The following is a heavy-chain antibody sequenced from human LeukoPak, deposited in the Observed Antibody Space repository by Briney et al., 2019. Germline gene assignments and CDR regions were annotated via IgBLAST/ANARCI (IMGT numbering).Heavy chain of an antibody. CDR2: IYYSGST. J-gene: IGHJ3*02. V-gene: IGHV4-59*01. CDR1: GGSISSYY. CDR3: ARYGDYGAFDI. Sequence: PSETLSLTCTVSGGSISSYYWSWIRQPPGKGLEWIGYIYYSGSTNYNPSLKSRVTISVDTSKNQFSLKLSSVTAADTAVYYCARYGDYGAFDIWGQGTMVTVSS. D-gene: IGHD4-17*01.